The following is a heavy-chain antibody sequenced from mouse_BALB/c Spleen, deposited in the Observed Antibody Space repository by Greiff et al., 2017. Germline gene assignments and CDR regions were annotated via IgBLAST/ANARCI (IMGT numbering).Heavy chain of an antibody. CDR2: IRLKSNNYAT. CDR3: TRANWYYFDY. V-gene: IGHV6-6*02. J-gene: IGHJ2*01. D-gene: IGHD4-1*01. Sequence: EVKLMESGGGLVQPGGSMKLSCVASGFTFSNYWMNWVRQSPEKGLEWVAEIRLKSNNYATHYAESVKGRFTISRDDSKSSVYLQMNNLRAEDTGIYYCTRANWYYFDYWGQGTTLTVSS. CDR1: GFTFSNYW.